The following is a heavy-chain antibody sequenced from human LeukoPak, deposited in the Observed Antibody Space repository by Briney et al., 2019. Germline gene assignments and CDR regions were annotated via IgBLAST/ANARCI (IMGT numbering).Heavy chain of an antibody. CDR1: GYTFNSYD. D-gene: IGHD2-21*02. J-gene: IGHJ3*01. V-gene: IGHV1-8*01. CDR3: ARRRCGGDCYSDGFDA. Sequence: ASVKVSCKASGYTFNSYDINWVRQATGPGLEWMGWTHPDSGNAGHAQKFQGRVTMTWDTSITTVYMELSSLRSEDTAVYYCARRRCGGDCYSDGFDAWGQGTVVTVSS. CDR2: THPDSGNA.